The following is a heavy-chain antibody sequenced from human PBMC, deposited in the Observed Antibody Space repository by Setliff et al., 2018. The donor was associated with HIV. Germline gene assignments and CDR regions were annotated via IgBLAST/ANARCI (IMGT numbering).Heavy chain of an antibody. J-gene: IGHJ5*02. D-gene: IGHD1-26*01. CDR2: IFYSGST. Sequence: SETLSLTCTVSSGSISSYYWIWIRQPPGKGLEWIGHIFYSGSTNHNPSLKSRVTISVDTSKNQFSLKLSSVTAADTAVYYCARLSGSFLRGGWFDPWGQGTLVTVSS. CDR1: SGSISSYY. V-gene: IGHV4-59*01. CDR3: ARLSGSFLRGGWFDP.